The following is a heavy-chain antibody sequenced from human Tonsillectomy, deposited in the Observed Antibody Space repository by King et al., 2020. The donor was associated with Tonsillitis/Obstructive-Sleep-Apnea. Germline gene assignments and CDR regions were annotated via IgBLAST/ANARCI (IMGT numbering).Heavy chain of an antibody. CDR2: IYHNGGT. J-gene: IGHJ5*02. CDR3: ARDARMPTVTTNWFDL. Sequence: QLQESGPGLVKPSGTLSLTCVVSGDSISSSNWWSWVRQPPGKGLEWIGDIYHNGGTTYNPSLKSRVTISVDKSKNHFSLILRSVTAADTAVYYCARDARMPTVTTNWFDLWGQGTLVTVSS. CDR1: GDSISSSNW. D-gene: IGHD4-11*01. V-gene: IGHV4-4*02.